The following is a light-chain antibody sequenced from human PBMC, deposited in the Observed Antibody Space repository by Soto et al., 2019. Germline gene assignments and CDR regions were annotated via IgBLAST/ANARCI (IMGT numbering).Light chain of an antibody. Sequence: QSALTQPASVSGSPGQSITISCTGTSSDVGSYNLVSWYQQHPGKAPKLMIYEGSKRPSGVSNRFSGSKSGNTASLTISGLQAEGEADYYCRSYAGSSTFVFGGGTKLTVL. CDR1: SSDVGSYNL. J-gene: IGLJ2*01. V-gene: IGLV2-23*03. CDR3: RSYAGSSTFV. CDR2: EGS.